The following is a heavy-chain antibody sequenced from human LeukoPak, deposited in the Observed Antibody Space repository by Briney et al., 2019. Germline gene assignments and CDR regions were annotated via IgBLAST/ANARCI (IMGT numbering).Heavy chain of an antibody. CDR3: ARDIVVVPAAISGYLWT. J-gene: IGHJ5*02. D-gene: IGHD2-2*01. Sequence: PGGSLRLSCAASGFTFSSYWMSWVRQAPGKGLEWVANIKQDGSEKYYVDSVEGRFTISRDNAKNSLYLQMNSLRAEDTAVYYCARDIVVVPAAISGYLWTWGQGTLVTVSS. CDR2: IKQDGSEK. CDR1: GFTFSSYW. V-gene: IGHV3-7*01.